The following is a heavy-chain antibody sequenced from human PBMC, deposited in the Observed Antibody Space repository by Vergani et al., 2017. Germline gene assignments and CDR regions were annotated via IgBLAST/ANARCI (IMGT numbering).Heavy chain of an antibody. V-gene: IGHV4-30-4*01. J-gene: IGHJ4*02. CDR2: IYYSGST. D-gene: IGHD3-16*02. CDR3: ASSIMITFGGVIGFDY. Sequence: QVQLQESGPGLVKPSQTLSLTCTVSGGSISSGDYYWSWIRQPPGKGLEWIGYIYYSGSTYYNPSLKIRVTISVDTSKNQFSLKLSSVTAADTAVYYCASSIMITFGGVIGFDYWGQGTLVTVSS. CDR1: GGSISSGDYY.